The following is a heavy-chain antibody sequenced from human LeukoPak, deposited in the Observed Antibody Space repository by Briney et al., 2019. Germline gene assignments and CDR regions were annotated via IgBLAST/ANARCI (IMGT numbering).Heavy chain of an antibody. J-gene: IGHJ6*04. D-gene: IGHD3-10*02. V-gene: IGHV3-48*03. CDR1: GFTFSSYW. CDR3: AELGITMIGGV. Sequence: GGSLRLSCAASGFTFSSYWVHWVRQAPGKGLEWVSYISSSGSTIYYADSVKGRFTISRDNAKNSLYLQMNSLRAEDTAVYYCAELGITMIGGVWGKGTTVTISS. CDR2: ISSSGSTI.